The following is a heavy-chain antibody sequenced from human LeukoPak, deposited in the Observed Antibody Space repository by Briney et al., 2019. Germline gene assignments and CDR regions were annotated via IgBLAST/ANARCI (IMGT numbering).Heavy chain of an antibody. V-gene: IGHV1-24*01. CDR1: GYTLTELS. CDR2: FDPEDGET. D-gene: IGHD3-22*01. J-gene: IGHJ4*02. Sequence: ASVKVSCKVSGYTLTELSMHWVRRAPGKGLEWMGGFDPEDGETIYAQKFQGRVTMTEDTSTDTAYMELSSLRSEDTAVYYCATRDYDSSGSFDYWGQGTLVTVSS. CDR3: ATRDYDSSGSFDY.